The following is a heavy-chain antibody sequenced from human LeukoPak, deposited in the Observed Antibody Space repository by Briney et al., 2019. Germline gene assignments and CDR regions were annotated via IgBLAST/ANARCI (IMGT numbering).Heavy chain of an antibody. CDR1: GGSISSSNW. CDR3: ARDPDYGAQSRAFDI. D-gene: IGHD4-17*01. CDR2: IYHSGST. J-gene: IGHJ3*02. Sequence: SETLSLTCAVSGGSISSSNWWSWVRQPPGKGLEWIGEIYHSGSTNYNPSLKSRVTISVDKSKNQFSLKLSSVTAADTAVYYCARDPDYGAQSRAFDIWGQGTMVTVSS. V-gene: IGHV4-4*02.